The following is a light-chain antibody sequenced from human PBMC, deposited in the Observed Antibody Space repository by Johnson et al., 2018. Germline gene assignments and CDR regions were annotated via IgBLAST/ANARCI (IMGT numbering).Light chain of an antibody. V-gene: IGLV1-51*02. CDR3: GTWASSLSAGNV. CDR2: ENN. CDR1: SSNIGNNY. J-gene: IGLJ1*01. Sequence: QSVLTQPPSVSAAPGQKVTISCSGSSSNIGNNYVSWYHQLPGTAPKLLIYENNNRPPGIPDRFSSSKSGTSATLGITGLQPGDAADYYSGTWASSLSAGNVFGTGTKVTVL.